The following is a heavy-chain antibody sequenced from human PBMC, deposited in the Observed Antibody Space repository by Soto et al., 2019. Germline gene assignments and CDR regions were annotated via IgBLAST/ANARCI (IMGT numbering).Heavy chain of an antibody. J-gene: IGHJ4*01. V-gene: IGHV3-23*01. CDR1: GFSFRSSP. Sequence: PGGSLRLSCAVSGFSFRSSPMSWVRRAPGKGLEWVSGINGGDDSKHYAESVRGRFTITRDNSKNTLLLQMNSLRVEDTAIYYCTTDSYSTMIVVRFDYWGHGTLVTVSS. CDR3: TTDSYSTMIVVRFDY. CDR2: INGGDDSK. D-gene: IGHD3-22*01.